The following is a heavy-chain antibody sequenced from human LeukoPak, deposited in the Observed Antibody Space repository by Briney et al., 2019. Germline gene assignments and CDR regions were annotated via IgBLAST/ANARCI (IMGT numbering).Heavy chain of an antibody. CDR1: GFTFKNHG. CDR2: IWYDGSDK. Sequence: GGSLRLSCAASGFTFKNHGMHWVRQAPGKGLEWVAIIWYDGSDKYYADSVKGRFTISRDNSKNTLYLQMNSLRAEDTAVYYCARDIGAALYFDYWGQGTQVTASS. D-gene: IGHD6-13*01. CDR3: ARDIGAALYFDY. J-gene: IGHJ4*02. V-gene: IGHV3-33*01.